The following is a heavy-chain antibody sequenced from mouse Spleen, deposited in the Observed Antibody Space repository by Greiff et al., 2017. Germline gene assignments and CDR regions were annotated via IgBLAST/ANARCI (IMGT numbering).Heavy chain of an antibody. CDR1: GYTFTSYW. CDR2: IDPSDSYT. J-gene: IGHJ3*01. V-gene: IGHV1-69*01. CDR3: ASGRRGFAY. Sequence: QVQLKQPGAELVMPGASVKLSCKASGYTFTSYWMHWVKQRPGQGLEWIGEIDPSDSYTNYNQKFKGKATLTVDKSSSTAYMQLSSLTSEDSAVYYCASGRRGFAYWGQGTLVTVS.